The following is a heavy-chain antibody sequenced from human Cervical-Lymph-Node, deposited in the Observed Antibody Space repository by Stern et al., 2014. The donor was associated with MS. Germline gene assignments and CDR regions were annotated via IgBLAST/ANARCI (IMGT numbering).Heavy chain of an antibody. CDR3: ARVGYGGNSAFDY. V-gene: IGHV3-74*01. D-gene: IGHD4-23*01. Sequence: VQLVESGGGLVQPGGSLRLSCAASGFTFSSYWMHWVRQAPGKWLVWVSRINSDASSTSYADSLKGRFTISRDNAKNTLYLQMNSLRAEDTAVYYCARVGYGGNSAFDYWGQGTLVTVSS. CDR1: GFTFSSYW. J-gene: IGHJ4*02. CDR2: INSDASST.